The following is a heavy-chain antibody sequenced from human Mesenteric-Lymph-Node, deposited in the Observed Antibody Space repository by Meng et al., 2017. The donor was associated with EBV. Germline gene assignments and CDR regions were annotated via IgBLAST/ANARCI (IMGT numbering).Heavy chain of an antibody. D-gene: IGHD3-10*01. Sequence: QVQLVEAGGGLVNPGGSLRLSCAASGFTFSVYYMSWIRQAPGKGLECISYISSSGGTIYYADSVKGRFTISRDNAKNSLYLQMNSMRAEDTAVYYCARATGSAYDYWGQGTLVTVSS. CDR2: ISSSGGTI. J-gene: IGHJ4*02. CDR3: ARATGSAYDY. V-gene: IGHV3-11*01. CDR1: GFTFSVYY.